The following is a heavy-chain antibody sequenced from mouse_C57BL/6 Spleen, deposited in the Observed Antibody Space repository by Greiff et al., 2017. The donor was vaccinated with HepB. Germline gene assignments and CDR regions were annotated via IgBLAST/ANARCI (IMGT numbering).Heavy chain of an antibody. CDR1: GYAFSSSW. CDR3: ARSELGWYFDV. CDR2: IYPGDGDT. Sequence: QVQLKESGPELVKPGASVKISCKASGYAFSSSWMNWVKQRPGKGLEWIGRIYPGDGDTNYNGKFKGKATLTADKSSSTAYMQLSSLTSEDSAVYFCARSELGWYFDVWGTGTTVTVSS. V-gene: IGHV1-82*01. J-gene: IGHJ1*03.